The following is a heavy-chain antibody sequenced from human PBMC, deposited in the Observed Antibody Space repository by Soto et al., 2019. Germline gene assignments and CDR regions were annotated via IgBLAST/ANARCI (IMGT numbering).Heavy chain of an antibody. CDR2: INTGSGNT. D-gene: IGHD3-22*01. CDR1: GYTFTTYS. CDR3: ARWGYSDSSGILDY. Sequence: QVHLVQSGAEVKKPGASVKVSCEASGYTFTTYSMHWVRQAPGQRLEWMGWINTGSGNTKYSQKFQGRVTITRDTSASTAYMELRSLRSEDTAVYYCARWGYSDSSGILDYWGQGTLVTVSS. J-gene: IGHJ4*02. V-gene: IGHV1-3*04.